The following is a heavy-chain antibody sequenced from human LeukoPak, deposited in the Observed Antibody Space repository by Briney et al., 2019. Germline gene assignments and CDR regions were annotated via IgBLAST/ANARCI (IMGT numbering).Heavy chain of an antibody. CDR1: GGSFSGYY. CDR3: ARDSADYGDYWYFWEL. Sequence: SETLSLTCAVYGGSFSGYYWSWIRQPPGKGLEWIGSIYYSGSTYYNPSLKSRVTISVDTSKNQFSLKLSSVTAADTAVYYCARDSADYGDYWYFWELWGQGTLVTVSS. V-gene: IGHV4-34*01. CDR2: IYYSGST. D-gene: IGHD4-17*01. J-gene: IGHJ4*02.